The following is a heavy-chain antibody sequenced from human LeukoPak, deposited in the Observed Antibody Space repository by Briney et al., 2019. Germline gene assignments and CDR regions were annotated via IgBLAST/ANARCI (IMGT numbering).Heavy chain of an antibody. D-gene: IGHD6-13*01. CDR1: GYTFTGYY. CDR2: INPNSGGT. Sequence: GASVKVSCKASGYTFTGYYMHWVRQAPGQGLEWMGWINPNSGGTNYAQKFQGRATMTRDTSISTACMELSRLRSDDTAVYYCARVRNIAAADFDYWGQGTLVTVSS. V-gene: IGHV1-2*02. CDR3: ARVRNIAAADFDY. J-gene: IGHJ4*02.